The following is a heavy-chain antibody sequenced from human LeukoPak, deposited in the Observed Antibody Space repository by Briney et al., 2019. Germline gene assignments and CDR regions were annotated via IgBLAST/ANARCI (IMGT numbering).Heavy chain of an antibody. CDR1: GFTVSSNY. CDR3: ARSHAGHGMDV. J-gene: IGHJ6*02. CDR2: IYSGGST. Sequence: GGSLRLSCAASGFTVSSNYMSWVRQAPGKGLEWVSVIYSGGSTYYADSVKGRFTISRDNSKNTLYLQMNSLRAEDTAVYYCARSHAGHGMDVWGQGTTVTVSS. V-gene: IGHV3-53*01.